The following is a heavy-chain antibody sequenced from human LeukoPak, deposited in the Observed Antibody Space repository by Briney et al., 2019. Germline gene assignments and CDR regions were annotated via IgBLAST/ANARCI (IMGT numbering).Heavy chain of an antibody. CDR2: LTGGSDNS. D-gene: IGHD1-1*01. CDR1: GFTFSSSA. J-gene: IGHJ4*02. Sequence: PGGSLRLSCAASGFTFSSSAMTWVRQAPGKGLEWVSSLTGGSDNSEHADSVKGRFSISRDNAKNSLYLQMNSLRAEDTAVYYCARANWNDVLDYWGQGTLVTVSS. V-gene: IGHV3-23*01. CDR3: ARANWNDVLDY.